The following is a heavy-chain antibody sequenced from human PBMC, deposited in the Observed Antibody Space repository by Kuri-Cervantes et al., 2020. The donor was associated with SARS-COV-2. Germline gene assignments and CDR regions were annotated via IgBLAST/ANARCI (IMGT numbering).Heavy chain of an antibody. V-gene: IGHV1-8*01. J-gene: IGHJ6*03. D-gene: IGHD2-2*02. CDR2: LNPNSGNT. CDR3: PSDPLQYCSSSSCYRNYYHYLDV. Sequence: ASVKVSCKASGYTFTSYDIYWVRQATGQGLEWMGWLNPNSGNTGYAQKFQGRVTMTRNTSISTAYMELSSLSSEDTAVYYCPSDPLQYCSSSSCYRNYYHYLDVWGKGTTVTVSS. CDR1: GYTFTSYD.